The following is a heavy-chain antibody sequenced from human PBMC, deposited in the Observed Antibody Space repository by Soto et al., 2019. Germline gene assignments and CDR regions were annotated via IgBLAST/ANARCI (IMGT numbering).Heavy chain of an antibody. CDR1: GGSFSGYY. V-gene: IGHV4-34*01. CDR3: ARGRSSGHDY. Sequence: PSETLSLTYAVYGGSFSGYYWSWIRQPPGKGLEWIGEINHSGSTNYNPSLKSRVTISVDTSKNQFSLKLSSVTAADTAVYYCARGRSSGHDYWGQGTLVTVSS. J-gene: IGHJ4*02. D-gene: IGHD6-19*01. CDR2: INHSGST.